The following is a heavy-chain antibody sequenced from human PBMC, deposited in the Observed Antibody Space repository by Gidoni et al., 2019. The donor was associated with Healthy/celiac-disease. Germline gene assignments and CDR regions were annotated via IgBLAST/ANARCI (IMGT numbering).Heavy chain of an antibody. Sequence: EVQLVESGGVVVQPGGSLRLSCPASGFTFDDYPMHWVRQAPGKGLEWVSLISWDGGSTYYADSVKGRFTISRDNSKNSLYLQMNSLRTEDTALYYCAKGPYDSSGYSFDYWGQGTLVTVSS. D-gene: IGHD3-22*01. CDR3: AKGPYDSSGYSFDY. J-gene: IGHJ4*02. CDR1: GFTFDDYP. V-gene: IGHV3-43*01. CDR2: ISWDGGST.